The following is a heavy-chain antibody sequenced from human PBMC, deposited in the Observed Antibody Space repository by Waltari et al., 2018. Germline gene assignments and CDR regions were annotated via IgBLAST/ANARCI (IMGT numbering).Heavy chain of an antibody. Sequence: QVQLVDSGGGVLQPARSLRLSCAASGCTITLHAKHRVAPAPGKGLEWVAVISYDGSNKYYADSVKGRFTISRDNSKNTLYLQMNSLRAEDTAVYYCAGSYGDYEFGYFDLWGRGTLVTVSS. V-gene: IGHV3-30-3*01. CDR1: GCTITLHA. CDR3: AGSYGDYEFGYFDL. J-gene: IGHJ2*01. CDR2: ISYDGSNK. D-gene: IGHD4-17*01.